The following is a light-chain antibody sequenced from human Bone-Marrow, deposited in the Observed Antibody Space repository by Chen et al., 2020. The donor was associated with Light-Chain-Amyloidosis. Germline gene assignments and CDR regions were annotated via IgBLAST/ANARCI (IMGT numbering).Light chain of an antibody. J-gene: IGLJ3*02. CDR2: DDS. CDR1: NIGPTS. CDR3: QVWDRSSDRPV. Sequence: SYVLPQPSSVSVAPGQTAMISCGGNNIGPTSVHWYQQTPGQAPLLVVYDDSDRPSGIPERLSGSNSGNTATLTISRVEAGDEADYYCQVWDRSSDRPVFGGGTKLTVL. V-gene: IGLV3-21*02.